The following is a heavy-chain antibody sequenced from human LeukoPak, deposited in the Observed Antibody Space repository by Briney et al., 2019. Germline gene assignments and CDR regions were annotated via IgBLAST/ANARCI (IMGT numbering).Heavy chain of an antibody. D-gene: IGHD3-3*01. J-gene: IGHJ5*02. CDR2: INPNSGGT. CDR3: ARDRAYYDFWTPGFDP. V-gene: IGHV1-2*02. CDR1: GYTFTCYY. Sequence: ASVKVSCKASGYTFTCYYMHWVRHAPGQGLERMGLINPNSGGTNYAQKVQGRVTMTRDTSISTAYMELSRLRSDDTAVYYCARDRAYYDFWTPGFDPWGQGTLVTVSS.